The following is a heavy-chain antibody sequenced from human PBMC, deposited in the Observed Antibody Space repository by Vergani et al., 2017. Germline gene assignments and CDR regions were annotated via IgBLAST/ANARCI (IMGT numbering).Heavy chain of an antibody. CDR2: ISGSGGST. CDR3: AKDLDSSSWFYHYYYYGMDV. Sequence: EVQLLESGGGLVQPGGSLRLSCAASGFTFSNYAMSWVRQAPGKGLEWVSVISGSGGSTYYADSVKGRFTISRDNSKNTLYLQMNSLRAEDTAVYYCAKDLDSSSWFYHYYYYGMDVWGQGTTVTVSS. J-gene: IGHJ6*02. CDR1: GFTFSNYA. V-gene: IGHV3-23*01. D-gene: IGHD6-13*01.